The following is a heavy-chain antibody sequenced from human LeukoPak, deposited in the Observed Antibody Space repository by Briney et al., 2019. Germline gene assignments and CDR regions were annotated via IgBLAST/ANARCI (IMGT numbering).Heavy chain of an antibody. D-gene: IGHD2-21*01. CDR3: ARSISDPPYCYYYMDV. Sequence: SETLSLTCTVSGGSISSYYWSWIRQPPGKGLEWIGYIYYSGSTNYNPSLKSRVTISVDTSKNQFSLKLSSVTAADTAVYYCARSISDPPYCYYYMDVWGKGTTVTVSS. J-gene: IGHJ6*03. CDR2: IYYSGST. CDR1: GGSISSYY. V-gene: IGHV4-59*01.